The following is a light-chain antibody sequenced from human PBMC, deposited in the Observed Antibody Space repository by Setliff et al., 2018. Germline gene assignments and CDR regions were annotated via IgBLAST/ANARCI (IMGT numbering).Light chain of an antibody. J-gene: IGLJ1*01. CDR2: EVS. CDR3: SSYAGSNNPYV. V-gene: IGLV2-8*01. Sequence: QSALKKPSSEEGKPGQSVTISCTGTSSDVGGYNYVSWYQQHPGKAPKLMIYEVSKRPSGVPDRFSGSKSGNTASLTVSGLQAEDEADYYCSSYAGSNNPYVFGTGTKSPS. CDR1: SSDVGGYNY.